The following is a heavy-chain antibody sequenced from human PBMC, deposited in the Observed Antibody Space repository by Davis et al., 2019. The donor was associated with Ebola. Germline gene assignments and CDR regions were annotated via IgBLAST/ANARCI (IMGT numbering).Heavy chain of an antibody. J-gene: IGHJ6*02. D-gene: IGHD6-13*01. CDR1: GGSISSSSYY. CDR2: IYYSGST. V-gene: IGHV4-39*01. Sequence: PSETLSLTCTVSGGSISSSSYYWGWIRQPPGKGLEWIGSIYYSGSTYYNPSLKRRVTISVDTSKNQFSLKLSSVTAADTAVYYCARHKDGEDGAAAGYGMDVWGQGTTVTVSS. CDR3: ARHKDGEDGAAAGYGMDV.